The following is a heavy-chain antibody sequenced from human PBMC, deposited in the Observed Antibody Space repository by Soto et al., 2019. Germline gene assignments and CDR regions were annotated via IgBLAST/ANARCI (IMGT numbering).Heavy chain of an antibody. V-gene: IGHV3-23*04. Sequence: EKQLVESGGALAQPGGSLRLSCVGSGFTFSIYALTWVRQAPGKGLEWVSLITNNGDTTFFGDSVKGRFSISRDNSKNTLYLQLENLRAEDTSVYYCAMSAGYGGAFDVWGQGTMGAVSS. CDR1: GFTFSIYA. CDR2: ITNNGDTT. CDR3: AMSAGYGGAFDV. J-gene: IGHJ3*01. D-gene: IGHD5-12*01.